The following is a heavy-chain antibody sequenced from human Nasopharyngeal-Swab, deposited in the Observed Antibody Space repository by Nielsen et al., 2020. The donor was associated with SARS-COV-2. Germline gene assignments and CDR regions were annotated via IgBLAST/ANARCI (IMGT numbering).Heavy chain of an antibody. CDR1: GGSISSSTYY. Sequence: GSLRLSCTVSGGSISSSTYYWAWIRQPPGTGLEWIGSIYYGGRTYYNPSLKSRVTISVDTSKNQFSLKLSSVTAADTAVYYCATLSSSWYEYYFDYWGQGTLVTVSS. CDR2: IYYGGRT. V-gene: IGHV4-39*01. J-gene: IGHJ4*02. D-gene: IGHD6-13*01. CDR3: ATLSSSWYEYYFDY.